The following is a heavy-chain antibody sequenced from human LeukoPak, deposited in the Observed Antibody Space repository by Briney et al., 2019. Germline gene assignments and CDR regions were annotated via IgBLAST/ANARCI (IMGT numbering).Heavy chain of an antibody. CDR2: INAGNGNT. Sequence: ASVEVSCKGSGYTFTSYAMHWVRQAPGQRVEWMGWINAGNGNTKYAQKFQGRVTITTDTSTSTTYKGLRSLRSDDTAGYYCAGVGVVPALGYFDSWGQGTLVTVSS. CDR1: GYTFTSYA. D-gene: IGHD2-2*01. CDR3: AGVGVVPALGYFDS. J-gene: IGHJ4*02. V-gene: IGHV1-3*01.